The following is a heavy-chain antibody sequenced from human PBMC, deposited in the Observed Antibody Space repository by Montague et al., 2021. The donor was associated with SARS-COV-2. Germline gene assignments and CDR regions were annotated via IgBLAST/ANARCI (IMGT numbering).Heavy chain of an antibody. CDR2: IHSSGST. CDR3: ARRLGGSGWLDY. Sequence: SETLFLTCTVAGGSISSGSYYWGWIRQPPGKGLEWIGNIHSSGSTYYKSRVTISVDTSKNQFSLKVTSVTAADTAVYYCARRLGGSGWLDYWGQGTLVTVSS. D-gene: IGHD6-25*01. CDR1: GGSISSGSYY. V-gene: IGHV4-39*01. J-gene: IGHJ4*02.